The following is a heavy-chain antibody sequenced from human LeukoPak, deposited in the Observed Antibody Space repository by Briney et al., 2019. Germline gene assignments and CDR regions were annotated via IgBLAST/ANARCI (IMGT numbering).Heavy chain of an antibody. J-gene: IGHJ3*02. CDR1: GFTFSSYS. CDR3: ARDGSTRLGAFDI. V-gene: IGHV3-21*01. CDR2: ISSSSGYI. Sequence: GALRLSCAASGFTFSSYSMNWVRQAPGKGLEWVSSISSSSGYIYYADSVKGRFTISRDNAKNSLYLQMNSLRAEDTAVYYCARDGSTRLGAFDIWGQGTMVTVSS. D-gene: IGHD2-2*01.